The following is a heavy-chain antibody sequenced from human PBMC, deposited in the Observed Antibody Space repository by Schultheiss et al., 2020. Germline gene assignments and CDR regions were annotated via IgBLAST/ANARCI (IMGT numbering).Heavy chain of an antibody. V-gene: IGHV3-48*02. CDR1: GFTFSSYS. Sequence: GESLKISCAASGFTFSSYSMNWVRQAPGKGLEWVSYISSSSSTIYYADSVKGRFTISRDNAKNSLYLQMNSLRDEDTAVYYCARDIRQWQQLVSDYYYYMDVWGKGTTVTVSS. J-gene: IGHJ6*03. CDR3: ARDIRQWQQLVSDYYYYMDV. CDR2: ISSSSSTI. D-gene: IGHD6-6*01.